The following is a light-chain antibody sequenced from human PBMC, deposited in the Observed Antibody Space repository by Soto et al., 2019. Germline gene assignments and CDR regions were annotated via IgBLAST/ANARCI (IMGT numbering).Light chain of an antibody. V-gene: IGKV3-20*01. CDR2: GAS. J-gene: IGKJ1*01. CDR3: QQYGSSSPWT. CDR1: QSVSSSY. Sequence: EIVLTQSPGTLSLSPGERATLSCRPSQSVSSSYLAWYQQKPGQAPRLLIYGASNRATGIPDRFSGSGSGRDFTLTISRLEPEDFAVYYCQQYGSSSPWTFGQGTKVEIK.